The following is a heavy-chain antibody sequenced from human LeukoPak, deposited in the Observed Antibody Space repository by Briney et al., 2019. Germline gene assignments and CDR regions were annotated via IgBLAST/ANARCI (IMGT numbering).Heavy chain of an antibody. J-gene: IGHJ5*02. CDR3: ARDGATFGWFDP. V-gene: IGHV1-69*04. CDR1: GGTFSSYA. D-gene: IGHD3-3*01. Sequence: ASVKVSCKASGGTFSSYAISWVRQAPGQGLEWMGRIIPILGIANYAQKFQGRVTITADKSTSTAYMELSSLRSEDTAVYYCARDGATFGWFDPWGQGTLVTVSP. CDR2: IIPILGIA.